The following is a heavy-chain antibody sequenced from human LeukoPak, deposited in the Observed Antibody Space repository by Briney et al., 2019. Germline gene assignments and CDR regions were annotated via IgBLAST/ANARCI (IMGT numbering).Heavy chain of an antibody. V-gene: IGHV3-74*01. Sequence: GGSLRLSCAASGFTFSSYWMHWVRQTPGKGLVWVSRINDDGGSTSYADSVKGRFTISRDNAKNTVHLQMNSLRAEDTAVYYCARVSGPQWDFDYWGQGTLVTVSS. CDR2: INDDGGST. CDR3: ARVSGPQWDFDY. CDR1: GFTFSSYW. J-gene: IGHJ4*02. D-gene: IGHD1-26*01.